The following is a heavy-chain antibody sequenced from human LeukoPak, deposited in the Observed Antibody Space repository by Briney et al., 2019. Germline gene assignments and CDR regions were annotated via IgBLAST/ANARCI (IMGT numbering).Heavy chain of an antibody. D-gene: IGHD1-26*01. Sequence: ASVKVSCKASGYTFTGYYMHWVRQAPGQGLEWMGWINPNSGGTNYAQKFQGRVTMTRDTSISTAYMELSRLRSDDTAVYYCARVSSRDKGGVDYWGQGTLVTVSS. J-gene: IGHJ4*02. CDR2: INPNSGGT. CDR3: ARVSSRDKGGVDY. V-gene: IGHV1-2*02. CDR1: GYTFTGYY.